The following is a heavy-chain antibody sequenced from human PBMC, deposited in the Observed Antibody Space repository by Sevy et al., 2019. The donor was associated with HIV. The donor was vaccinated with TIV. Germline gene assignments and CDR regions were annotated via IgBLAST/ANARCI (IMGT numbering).Heavy chain of an antibody. V-gene: IGHV3-13*01. CDR2: IGLSGDT. CDR3: ARETAADAFDV. CDR1: AFTFSSYD. Sequence: GGSLRLSCAATAFTFSSYDMHWVRQVAGKGLEWVSSIGLSGDTYFAGSVKGRFTISRDNVKNYLYLQMNSLRAGDTAVYYCARETAADAFDVWGQGTFVTVSS. D-gene: IGHD6-13*01. J-gene: IGHJ3*01.